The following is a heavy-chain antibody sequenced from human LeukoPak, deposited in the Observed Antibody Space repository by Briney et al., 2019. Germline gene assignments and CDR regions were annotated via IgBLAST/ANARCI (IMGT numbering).Heavy chain of an antibody. CDR2: INPNSGGT. D-gene: IGHD1-26*01. CDR1: GYTFTGYY. Sequence: ASVKVSCKASGYTFTGYYMHWVCQAPGQGLEWMGWINPNSGGTNYAQKFQGRVTMTRDTSISTAYMELSRLGADDSAVYFWAGNIVGDGSDYWGQGTLVTVSS. V-gene: IGHV1-2*02. CDR3: AGNIVGDGSDY. J-gene: IGHJ4*02.